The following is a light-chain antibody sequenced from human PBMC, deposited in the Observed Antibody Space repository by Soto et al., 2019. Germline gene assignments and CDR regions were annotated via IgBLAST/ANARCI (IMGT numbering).Light chain of an antibody. CDR1: SSDVSGYNY. V-gene: IGLV2-14*03. J-gene: IGLJ1*01. Sequence: QSVLTQPASVSGSPGQSITISCTGTSSDVSGYNYVSWYQHHPGKAPKLIIYDDSNRPSGVSNRYSGSKSGNTASLTISGLQPEDEADYYCSSYTTSNTRQIVFGTGTKATVL. CDR3: SSYTTSNTRQIV. CDR2: DDS.